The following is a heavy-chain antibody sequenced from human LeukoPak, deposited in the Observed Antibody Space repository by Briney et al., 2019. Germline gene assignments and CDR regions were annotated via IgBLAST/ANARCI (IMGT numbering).Heavy chain of an antibody. CDR1: GYTFTSYY. J-gene: IGHJ6*03. CDR2: INPSGGST. Sequence: GASVKVSCKASGYTFTSYYMHWVRHAPGQGLEWMGIINPSGGSTSYAQKFQGRVTMTRDMSTSTVYMELSSLRSEDTAVYYCARACSSTSCYGANYYYYYMDVWGKGTTVPVSS. D-gene: IGHD2-2*01. CDR3: ARACSSTSCYGANYYYYYMDV. V-gene: IGHV1-46*01.